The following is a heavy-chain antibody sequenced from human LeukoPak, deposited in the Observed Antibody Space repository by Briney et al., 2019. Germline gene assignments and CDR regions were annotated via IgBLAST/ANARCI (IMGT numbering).Heavy chain of an antibody. V-gene: IGHV4-61*02. Sequence: PSETLSLTCTVSGGSISSGSHYWNWIRQPAGKGLEWIGRIDTSGSTNYNPSLKSRVTISIDTSKNQFSLKLSSVTAADTAVYYCARANDYGDPLPRYMDVWGKGTTVTVSS. D-gene: IGHD4-17*01. CDR1: GGSISSGSHY. CDR3: ARANDYGDPLPRYMDV. J-gene: IGHJ6*03. CDR2: IDTSGST.